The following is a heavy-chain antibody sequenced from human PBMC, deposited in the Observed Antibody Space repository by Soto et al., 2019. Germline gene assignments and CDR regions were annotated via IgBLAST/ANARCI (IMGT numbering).Heavy chain of an antibody. V-gene: IGHV1-46*01. CDR2: IDPSGGGT. D-gene: IGHD2-15*01. Sequence: ASVKVSCKASGYTFTNYYMHWVRQAPGQGLEWMGIIDPSGGGTSYAQKFQGRLTMTRDTSTSTVYMELSSLKSEDTAVYYCARDRVDCSGGNCWRSVEDTWGQGTLVTVSS. CDR3: ARDRVDCSGGNCWRSVEDT. CDR1: GYTFTNYY. J-gene: IGHJ5*02.